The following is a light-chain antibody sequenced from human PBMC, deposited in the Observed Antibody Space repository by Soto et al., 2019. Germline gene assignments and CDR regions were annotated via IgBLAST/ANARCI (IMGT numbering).Light chain of an antibody. V-gene: IGKV3-11*01. J-gene: IGKJ4*01. CDR2: DAF. CDR1: QSVRTF. Sequence: EIVLTQSPATLSLSPGESATLSCKASQSVRTFLAWYQQKPGQTPRLLIYDAFKRATGIPARFSGSGSGTDFTLTSSSLEPEDFAVYYCQQRSNWPPALSFGGGNKVEI. CDR3: QQRSNWPPALS.